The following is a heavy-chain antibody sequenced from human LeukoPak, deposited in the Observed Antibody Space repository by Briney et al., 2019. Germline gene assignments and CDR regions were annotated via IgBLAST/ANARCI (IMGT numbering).Heavy chain of an antibody. CDR3: ARAGGYCGRISCPYYFDY. CDR1: GYTFTSYY. Sequence: GASVKVSCKASGYTFTSYYMHWVRQAPGQGLEWMGIINPSGGSTSYAQKFQGRVTITADKSTSTAYMELSSLRSEDTAVYYCARAGGYCGRISCPYYFDYWGQGSLVAVSS. J-gene: IGHJ4*02. V-gene: IGHV1-46*01. D-gene: IGHD2-15*01. CDR2: INPSGGST.